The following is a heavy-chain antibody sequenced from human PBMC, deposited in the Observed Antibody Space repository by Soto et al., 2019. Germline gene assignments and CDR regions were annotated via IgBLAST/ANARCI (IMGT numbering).Heavy chain of an antibody. V-gene: IGHV5-51*01. CDR1: GYTFTNYW. CDR2: IYPGDSDT. J-gene: IGHJ6*02. Sequence: GESLKISCQGSGYTFTNYWIGWVRQMPGKGPEWMGIIYPGDSDTKYNPSFQGQVTISADKSITTTYLQWSSLKASDTAIYYCAASIFYYGMDVWGQGTTVPVSS. CDR3: AASIFYYGMDV.